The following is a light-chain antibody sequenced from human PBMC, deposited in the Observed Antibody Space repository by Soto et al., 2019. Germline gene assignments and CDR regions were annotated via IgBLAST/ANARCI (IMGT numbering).Light chain of an antibody. CDR1: SSDIGAYNY. Sequence: QSVLTQPASVCGFPGQSITISCTGTSSDIGAYNYVSWYQQHPGKAPKLMLYDVNIRPSGISNRFSGSKSGNTASPTISGLQAEDEADYYCTSWTTSTTMIFGGGTNLTVL. V-gene: IGLV2-14*03. CDR3: TSWTTSTTMI. CDR2: DVN. J-gene: IGLJ2*01.